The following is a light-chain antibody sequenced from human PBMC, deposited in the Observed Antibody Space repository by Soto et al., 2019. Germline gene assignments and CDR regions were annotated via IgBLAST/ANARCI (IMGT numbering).Light chain of an antibody. J-gene: IGKJ1*01. CDR1: QSVSSN. Sequence: EIVMTPSPATLSVSTWERAPLSCRSSQSVSSNLAWYQQKPGQAPRLLIYGASTRATGIPARFSGSGSGTEFTLTISSLQSEDFAVYYCQQYNNWPPPWTFGLGTMVDIK. CDR3: QQYNNWPPPWT. V-gene: IGKV3-15*01. CDR2: GAS.